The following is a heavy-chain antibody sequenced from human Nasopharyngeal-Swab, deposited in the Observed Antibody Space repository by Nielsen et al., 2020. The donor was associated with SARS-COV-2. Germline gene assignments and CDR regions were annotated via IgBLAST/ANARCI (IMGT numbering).Heavy chain of an antibody. Sequence: SLRLSCAAFGFTLSSYAMHWVSQAPGKGLEWVAVISYDGSNKYYADSVKGRFTISRDNSKNTLYLQMNSLRAEDTAVYYCARDPDYGDFPGIDYWGQGTLVTVSS. CDR2: ISYDGSNK. CDR3: ARDPDYGDFPGIDY. CDR1: GFTLSSYA. J-gene: IGHJ4*02. V-gene: IGHV3-30-3*01. D-gene: IGHD4-17*01.